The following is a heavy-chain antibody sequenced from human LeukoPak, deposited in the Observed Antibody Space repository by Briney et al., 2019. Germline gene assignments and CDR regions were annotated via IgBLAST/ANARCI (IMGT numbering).Heavy chain of an antibody. CDR1: GFTFSSYA. Sequence: GGSLRLSCAASGFTFSSYAMSWVRQAPGKGLEWVSAISGGGGSTYYADSVKGRFTISRDNSKNTLYLQMNSLRAEDTAVYYCAKDQHQIVVANFDYWGQGTLVTVSS. V-gene: IGHV3-23*01. CDR3: AKDQHQIVVANFDY. CDR2: ISGGGGST. D-gene: IGHD3-22*01. J-gene: IGHJ4*02.